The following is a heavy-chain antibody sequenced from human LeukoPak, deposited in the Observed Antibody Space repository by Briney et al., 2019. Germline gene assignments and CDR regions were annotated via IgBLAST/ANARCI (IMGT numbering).Heavy chain of an antibody. D-gene: IGHD3-10*01. CDR2: ISGSGGST. CDR3: ALVRGVTRKLDAFDI. Sequence: GGSLRLSCAASGFTFSSYAMTWVRQAPGKGLEWVSAISGSGGSTFYADSVKGRFTISRDNPKNTLYLQMNSLRAEDTAVYYCALVRGVTRKLDAFDIWGQGTMVTVSS. V-gene: IGHV3-23*01. CDR1: GFTFSSYA. J-gene: IGHJ3*02.